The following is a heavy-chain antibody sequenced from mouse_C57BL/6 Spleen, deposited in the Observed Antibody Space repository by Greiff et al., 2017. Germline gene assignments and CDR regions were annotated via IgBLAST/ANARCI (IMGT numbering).Heavy chain of an antibody. Sequence: EVQLKESGGGLVKPGGSLKLSCAASGFTFSDYGMHWVRQAPEKGLEWVAYISSGSSTIYYADTVKGRFTISRDNAKNTLFLQMTSLRSEDTAMYYCARDGNYVGFAYWGQGTLVTVSA. CDR3: ARDGNYVGFAY. J-gene: IGHJ3*01. CDR1: GFTFSDYG. V-gene: IGHV5-17*01. D-gene: IGHD2-1*01. CDR2: ISSGSSTI.